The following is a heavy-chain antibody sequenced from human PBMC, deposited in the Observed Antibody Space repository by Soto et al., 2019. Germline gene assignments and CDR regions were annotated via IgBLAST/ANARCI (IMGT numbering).Heavy chain of an antibody. V-gene: IGHV4-4*02. D-gene: IGHD1-26*01. CDR3: ARQVVGARSYYYYGMDV. J-gene: IGHJ6*02. Sequence: PSETLSLTCAVSGGSISSTNWWNWVRQPPGKGLEWIGEIDDSGSTNYNPSLKSRVTMSVDKSKNQFSLKLSSVTAADTAVYYCARQVVGARSYYYYGMDVWGQGTTVT. CDR1: GGSISSTNW. CDR2: IDDSGST.